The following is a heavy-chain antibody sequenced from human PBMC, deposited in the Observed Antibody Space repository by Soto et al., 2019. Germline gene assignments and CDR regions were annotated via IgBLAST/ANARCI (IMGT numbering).Heavy chain of an antibody. CDR3: ARVWNYYDSRGHFAY. CDR2: INPNSGDT. CDR1: VYTFTSYY. J-gene: IGHJ4*02. V-gene: IGHV1-2*02. D-gene: IGHD3-22*01. Sequence: QVQLVQSGAEVKKPGASVKVSCKASVYTFTSYYMHWVRQAPGQGLEWMGWINPNSGDTNYALNFHGRVTMTRDTSISTAHMELSRLRSDDTAVYYCARVWNYYDSRGHFAYWGQGTLVTVSS.